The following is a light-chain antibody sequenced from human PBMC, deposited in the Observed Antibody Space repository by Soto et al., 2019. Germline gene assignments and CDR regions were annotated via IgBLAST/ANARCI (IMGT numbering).Light chain of an antibody. Sequence: EVVLTQSPGTLSLSPGERATLSCRASETISSSHLAWYQKTPGQAPRLLLYRSSTRDTGIPDRFSGSGSGTDFTLTISRLQPADCAVYYCQQYESLLRTFGQGTKLEIK. J-gene: IGKJ1*01. V-gene: IGKV3-20*01. CDR2: RSS. CDR3: QQYESLLRT. CDR1: ETISSSH.